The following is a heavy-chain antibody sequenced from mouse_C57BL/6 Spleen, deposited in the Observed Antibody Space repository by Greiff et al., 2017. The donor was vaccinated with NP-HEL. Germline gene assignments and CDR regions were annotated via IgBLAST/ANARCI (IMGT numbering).Heavy chain of an antibody. CDR2: IYPRSGNT. D-gene: IGHD3-2*02. V-gene: IGHV1-81*01. Sequence: QVQLQQSGAELARPGASVKLSCKASGYTFTSYGISWVKQRTGQGLEWIGEIYPRSGNTYYNEKFKGKATLTADKSSSTAYMELRSLTSEDSAVYFCARGSSGKFAYWGQGTLVTVSA. J-gene: IGHJ3*01. CDR1: GYTFTSYG. CDR3: ARGSSGKFAY.